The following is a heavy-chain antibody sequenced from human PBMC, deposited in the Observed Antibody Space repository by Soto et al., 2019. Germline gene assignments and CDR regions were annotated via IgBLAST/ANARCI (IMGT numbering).Heavy chain of an antibody. CDR1: GGTFRTYA. D-gene: IGHD5-18*01. CDR3: ARGSADNTAMARPYDY. V-gene: IGHV1-69*13. Sequence: GASVKVSCKASGGTFRTYAISWVRQAPGQGLEWMGGITPIFSKANYAQKFQGRVSITADESTNTAYMELRSLRSEDTAVYYCARGSADNTAMARPYDYWGQGTLVTVSS. J-gene: IGHJ4*02. CDR2: ITPIFSKA.